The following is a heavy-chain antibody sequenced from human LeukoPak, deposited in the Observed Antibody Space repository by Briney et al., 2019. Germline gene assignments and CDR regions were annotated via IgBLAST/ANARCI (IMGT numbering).Heavy chain of an antibody. D-gene: IGHD3-10*01. Sequence: GASVKVSCKASGYTFTSYGISWVRQAPGQGLEWMGWVNPNSADTNYAQKFQGRVTMTRDTSISTAYMELSRLRSDDTAIYYCARDPGRALDIWGQGTMVTVSS. CDR2: VNPNSADT. V-gene: IGHV1-2*02. CDR1: GYTFTSYG. J-gene: IGHJ3*02. CDR3: ARDPGRALDI.